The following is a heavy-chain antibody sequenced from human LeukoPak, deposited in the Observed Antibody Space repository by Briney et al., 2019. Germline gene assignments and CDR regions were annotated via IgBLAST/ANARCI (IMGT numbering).Heavy chain of an antibody. Sequence: PGGSLRLSCASSGFTFSNYDMNWVRQAPGKGLEWVSHISSGGGTIKYYADSLKGRFTISRDNAKNSLYLQMNSLRAEDTAVYYCARDLSPVVRASPMGYWGQGTLVTVSS. J-gene: IGHJ4*02. CDR3: ARDLSPVVRASPMGY. D-gene: IGHD3-10*01. CDR1: GFTFSNYD. CDR2: ISSGGGTIK. V-gene: IGHV3-48*03.